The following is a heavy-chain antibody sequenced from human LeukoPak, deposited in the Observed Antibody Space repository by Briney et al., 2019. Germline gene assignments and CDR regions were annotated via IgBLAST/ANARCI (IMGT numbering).Heavy chain of an antibody. CDR2: MSPNSGNT. CDR3: ARGLSGYSSSPSGDY. Sequence: ASVKVSCKASGYTFTSYDINWVRQATGQGLEWMGWMSPNSGNTGYAQKFQGRVTMTRNTSISTAYMELSSLRSEDTAVYYCARGLSGYSSSPSGDYWAREPWSPSPQ. V-gene: IGHV1-8*01. J-gene: IGHJ4*02. D-gene: IGHD6-13*01. CDR1: GYTFTSYD.